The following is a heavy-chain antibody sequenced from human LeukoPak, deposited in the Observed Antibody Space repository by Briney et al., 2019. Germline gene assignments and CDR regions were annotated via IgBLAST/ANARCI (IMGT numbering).Heavy chain of an antibody. D-gene: IGHD1-26*01. Sequence: GGSLRLSCAASGFTFSSYSMNWVRQAPGKGLEWVSSISSSSSYIYYVDSVKGRFTISRDNAKNSLYLQMNSLRAEDTAVYYCARDGEVGATYFDYWGQGTLVTVSS. CDR1: GFTFSSYS. J-gene: IGHJ4*02. V-gene: IGHV3-21*01. CDR2: ISSSSSYI. CDR3: ARDGEVGATYFDY.